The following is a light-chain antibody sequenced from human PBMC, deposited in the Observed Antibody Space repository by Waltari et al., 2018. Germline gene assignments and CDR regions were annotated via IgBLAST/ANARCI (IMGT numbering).Light chain of an antibody. Sequence: DIVMTQSPDSLAVSLGERGTINCMYSQSVLSSSNNKNYLAWYQQKPGQPPKLLIYWASTRESGVPDRFSGGGSGTDFTLTISSLQAEDVAVYYCQQYYGSPLTFGGGTKVEIK. J-gene: IGKJ4*01. V-gene: IGKV4-1*01. CDR3: QQYYGSPLT. CDR1: QSVLSSSNNKNY. CDR2: WAS.